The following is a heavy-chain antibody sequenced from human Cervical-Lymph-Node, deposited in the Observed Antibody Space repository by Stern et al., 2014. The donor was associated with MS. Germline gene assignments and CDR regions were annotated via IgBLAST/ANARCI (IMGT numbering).Heavy chain of an antibody. Sequence: VQLVQSGGYLVQPGRSLRLSCTVSGFTFEDYGMHWVRLTPGKGQEWVSGISWDSGTIGYTDSVKGRFTISRDNTKNSLYLQMNRLRAEDTALYYCAKDMDHYYYDSSGPFDYWGQGTLVTVSS. J-gene: IGHJ4*02. CDR1: GFTFEDYG. CDR2: ISWDSGTI. D-gene: IGHD3-22*01. V-gene: IGHV3-9*01. CDR3: AKDMDHYYYDSSGPFDY.